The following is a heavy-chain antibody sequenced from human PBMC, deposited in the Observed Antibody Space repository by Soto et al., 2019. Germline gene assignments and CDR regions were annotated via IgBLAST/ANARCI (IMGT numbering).Heavy chain of an antibody. D-gene: IGHD1-1*01. CDR3: ARDWRPGQGMNV. J-gene: IGHJ6*02. Sequence: QTLSLTCSISGDSVSSNIATWNWIRQSPSRGLEWLGRTYYRPKWYNDYAVSVESRITINPEASKNQFSLQLNSVTPEDTAVYYCARDWRPGQGMNVWGQGTTVTVS. CDR1: GDSVSSNIAT. CDR2: TYYRPKWYN. V-gene: IGHV6-1*01.